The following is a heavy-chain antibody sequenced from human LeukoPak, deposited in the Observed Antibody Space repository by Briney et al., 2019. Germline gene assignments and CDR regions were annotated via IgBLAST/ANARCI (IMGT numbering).Heavy chain of an antibody. CDR2: INPNSGGT. V-gene: IGHV1-2*04. D-gene: IGHD2-2*01. Sequence: ASVKVSCKASGYTFTGYYMHWVREAPGQGLEWMGWINPNSGGTKYAQKFQGWVTMTRDTYISTAYMELSRLRSDDTAVYYCARAKSSYYCSSTSCYYYYYGMDVWGKGTTVTVSS. CDR3: ARAKSSYYCSSTSCYYYYYGMDV. J-gene: IGHJ6*04. CDR1: GYTFTGYY.